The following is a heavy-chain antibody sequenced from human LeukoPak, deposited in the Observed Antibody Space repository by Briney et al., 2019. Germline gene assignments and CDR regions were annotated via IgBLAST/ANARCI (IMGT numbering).Heavy chain of an antibody. Sequence: ASVKVSCKAAGYTFTGYYMHWVRQAPGQGLEWMGWINPNSGDTKYAQKFQGRVTVTRDTSISTAYMELSRLTSDDTAVYFCARATHRGYSDYDFDYWGQGTLVTVSS. J-gene: IGHJ4*02. CDR3: ARATHRGYSDYDFDY. V-gene: IGHV1-2*02. D-gene: IGHD5-12*01. CDR1: GYTFTGYY. CDR2: INPNSGDT.